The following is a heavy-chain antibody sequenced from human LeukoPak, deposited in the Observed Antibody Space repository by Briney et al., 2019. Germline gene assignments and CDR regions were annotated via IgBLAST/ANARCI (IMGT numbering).Heavy chain of an antibody. Sequence: SETLSLTCSVSGGSISSYYCSWIRQPPGKGLEYIGHVHDSGSTNYNPSLKSRVTISIDTSKNQFSLKLSSVAAADTGVECCARVGSDCMDVWGKGSTVTVSS. CDR1: GGSISSYY. V-gene: IGHV4-59*01. D-gene: IGHD1-26*01. CDR3: ARVGSDCMDV. J-gene: IGHJ6*03. CDR2: VHDSGST.